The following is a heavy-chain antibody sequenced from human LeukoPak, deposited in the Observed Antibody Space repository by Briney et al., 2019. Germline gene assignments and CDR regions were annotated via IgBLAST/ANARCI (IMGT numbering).Heavy chain of an antibody. J-gene: IGHJ4*02. CDR3: AKDAGYSGSYYPLYYFDY. V-gene: IGHV3-23*01. CDR1: GFTFSSYA. CDR2: ISGSGGST. Sequence: GGSLRLSCAASGFTFSSYAMSWVRQAPGKGLEWGSAISGSGGSTYYADSVKGRFTISRDNSKNTLYLQMNSLRAEDTAVYYCAKDAGYSGSYYPLYYFDYWGQGTLVTVSS. D-gene: IGHD1-26*01.